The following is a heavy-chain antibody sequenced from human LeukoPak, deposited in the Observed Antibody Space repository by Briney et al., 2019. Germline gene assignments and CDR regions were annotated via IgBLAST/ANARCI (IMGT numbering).Heavy chain of an antibody. D-gene: IGHD4-23*01. CDR1: GGSISSYY. J-gene: IGHJ3*02. CDR2: IYYSGST. Sequence: SETLSLTCTVSGGSISSYYWSWIRQPPGKGLEWIGYIYYSGSTNCNPSVKSRVAMSVDTSKKQFSLKLSSLTAADTAVYYCARGGTAVIAPYAFYIWGQGGMVTVSS. CDR3: ARGGTAVIAPYAFYI. V-gene: IGHV4-59*01.